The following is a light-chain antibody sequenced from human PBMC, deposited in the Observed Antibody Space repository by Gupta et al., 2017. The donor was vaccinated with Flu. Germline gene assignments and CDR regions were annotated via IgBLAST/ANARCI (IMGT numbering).Light chain of an antibody. CDR2: SNN. Sequence: QEGLTQPPSVSKDLGQTATLTCTGNSNNVGNQGASWLQKHQGHPPKLLAFSNNNRPSGISERFASSRSGNPASPTIKVLQPEEEADYDCSAWDSSLTAVRVGGGTRLTVL. J-gene: IGLJ2*01. V-gene: IGLV10-54*01. CDR1: SNNVGNQG. CDR3: SAWDSSLTAVR.